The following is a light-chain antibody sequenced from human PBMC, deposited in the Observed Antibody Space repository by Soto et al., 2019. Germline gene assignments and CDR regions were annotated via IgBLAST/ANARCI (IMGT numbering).Light chain of an antibody. CDR1: SSDVGGYNF. CDR2: EVS. V-gene: IGLV2-14*01. J-gene: IGLJ1*01. CDR3: SSFTSGSTL. Sequence: QSALTQPASVSGSPGQSITISCTGTSSDVGGYNFVSWYQQHPGKAPKLMIYEVSNRPLGVSNRFSGSKSGNTASLTISGLQAEDEPDYYCSSFTSGSTLFGTGTKVTVL.